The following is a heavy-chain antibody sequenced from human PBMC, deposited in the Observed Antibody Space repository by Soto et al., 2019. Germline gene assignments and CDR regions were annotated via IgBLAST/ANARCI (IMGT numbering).Heavy chain of an antibody. CDR1: GGSISSSSHY. D-gene: IGHD3-22*01. CDR3: ARHCDSRGYDHPRLCDSDY. J-gene: IGHJ4*02. CDR2: IYYSGSP. V-gene: IGHV4-39*01. Sequence: QLQLQESGPGLVKPSETLSLTCTVSGGSISSSSHYWGWIRQPPGQGLEWIGTIYYSGSPYYSPSLKSRVTISVDSSKNQFSLKLSSVTAADTAVYYCARHCDSRGYDHPRLCDSDYWGQGAPVTVSS.